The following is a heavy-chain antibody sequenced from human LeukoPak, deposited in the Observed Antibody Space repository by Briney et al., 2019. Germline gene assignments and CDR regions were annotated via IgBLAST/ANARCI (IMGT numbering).Heavy chain of an antibody. CDR1: GYSISSGYY. Sequence: SETLSLTCAVSGYSISSGYYWGWIRQPPGKGLEWIGSIYHSGSTYYNPSLKSRVTISVDTSKNQFSLKLSSVTAADTAVYYCARLRGAYYDFWSGYYRDYRGQGTLVTVSS. V-gene: IGHV4-38-2*01. CDR2: IYHSGST. CDR3: ARLRGAYYDFWSGYYRDY. D-gene: IGHD3-3*01. J-gene: IGHJ4*02.